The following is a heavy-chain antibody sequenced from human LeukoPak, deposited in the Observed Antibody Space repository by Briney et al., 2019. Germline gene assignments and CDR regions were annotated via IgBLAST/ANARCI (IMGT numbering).Heavy chain of an antibody. Sequence: ASVKVSCKASGGTFSSYTISWVRQAPGQGHEWMGWISAYNGNTNYAQKLQGRVTMTTDTSTSTAYMELSSLRSEDTAVYYCASTMDELGPYFDYWGQGTLVTVSS. CDR3: ASTMDELGPYFDY. CDR1: GGTFSSYT. D-gene: IGHD3-10*01. J-gene: IGHJ4*02. CDR2: ISAYNGNT. V-gene: IGHV1-18*01.